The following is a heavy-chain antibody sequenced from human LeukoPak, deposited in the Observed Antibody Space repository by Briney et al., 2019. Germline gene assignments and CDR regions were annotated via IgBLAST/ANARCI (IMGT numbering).Heavy chain of an antibody. CDR2: IYYSGST. CDR1: GGSISSYY. D-gene: IGHD1-26*01. CDR3: AREEQGPYYYGMDV. V-gene: IGHV4-59*01. J-gene: IGHJ6*02. Sequence: SETLSLTCTVSGGSISSYYWGWIRQPPGKGLEWIGYIYYSGSTNYNPSLKSRVTISVDTSKNQFPLKLSSVTAADTAVYYCAREEQGPYYYGMDVWGRGTTVTVSS.